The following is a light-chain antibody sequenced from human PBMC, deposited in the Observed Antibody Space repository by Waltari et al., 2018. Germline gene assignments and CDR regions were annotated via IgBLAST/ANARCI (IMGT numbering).Light chain of an antibody. CDR2: DGS. CDR1: QSVSDS. Sequence: EIVLTQSPATLSLSPGERATLSCRASQSVSDSLAWYQQKPGQAPRLLIYDGSNRATGIPDRFSGSGSGTDFTLTISSLEPADFAVYYCQQRSNWPPITFGQGTRLEIK. CDR3: QQRSNWPPIT. J-gene: IGKJ5*01. V-gene: IGKV3-11*01.